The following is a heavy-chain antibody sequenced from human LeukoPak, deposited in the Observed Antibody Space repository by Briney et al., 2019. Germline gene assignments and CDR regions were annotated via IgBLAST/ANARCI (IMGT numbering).Heavy chain of an antibody. CDR2: TRFDGSIK. CDR3: ARWGGTRQYYFDY. V-gene: IGHV3-33*08. D-gene: IGHD1-1*01. CDR1: GFTFSDYG. J-gene: IGHJ4*02. Sequence: PGRSLRLSCAASGFTFSDYGFHWVRQAPGKGLEWVAVTRFDGSIKQYADSVKGRFTISRDDSKNTLYLQMNFLKSEDTAVYYCARWGGTRQYYFDYWGQGNLVTVSS.